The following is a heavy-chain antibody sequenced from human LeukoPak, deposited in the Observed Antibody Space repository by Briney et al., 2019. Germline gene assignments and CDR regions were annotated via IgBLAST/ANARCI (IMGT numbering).Heavy chain of an antibody. CDR3: AKGRHGSGYFGMDV. V-gene: IGHV3-30*04. CDR1: GFTFSNYA. Sequence: GGSLRLSCAASGFTFSNYAMHWVRQAPGKGLEWVALISYDGSVEKNAASVKGRFTISRDNSKNTLYLQMNSLRAEDTAVYYCAKGRHGSGYFGMDVWGQGTTVTVSS. J-gene: IGHJ6*02. CDR2: ISYDGSVE. D-gene: IGHD3-10*01.